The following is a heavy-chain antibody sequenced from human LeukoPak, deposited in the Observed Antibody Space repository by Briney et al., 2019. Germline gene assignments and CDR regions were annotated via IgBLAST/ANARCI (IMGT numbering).Heavy chain of an antibody. CDR1: GFTVSSNY. D-gene: IGHD2-15*01. V-gene: IGHV3-66*01. CDR3: ARSKFVVVEGYYFDY. Sequence: GGSLRLSCAASGFTVSSNYMSWVRQAPGKGLEWVSVICSGGSTYYADSVKGRFTISRDNSKNTLYLQMNSLRAEDTAVYYCARSKFVVVEGYYFDYWGQGTLVTVSS. J-gene: IGHJ4*02. CDR2: ICSGGST.